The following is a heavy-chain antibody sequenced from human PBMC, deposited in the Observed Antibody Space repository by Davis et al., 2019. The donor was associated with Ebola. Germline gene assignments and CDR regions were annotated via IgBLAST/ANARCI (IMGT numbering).Heavy chain of an antibody. V-gene: IGHV4-39*01. D-gene: IGHD5-12*01. Sequence: SETLSLPCTVPGCPISSSSYFWGWIRQPPGKGLEWIGSIYYSGSNYYNPPRKSRVTISVDTSKIHFSLKLSSVTAADTAVYYCARHGEWLRTYFDYWGQGTLVTVSS. CDR1: GCPISSSSYF. CDR2: IYYSGSN. CDR3: ARHGEWLRTYFDY. J-gene: IGHJ4*02.